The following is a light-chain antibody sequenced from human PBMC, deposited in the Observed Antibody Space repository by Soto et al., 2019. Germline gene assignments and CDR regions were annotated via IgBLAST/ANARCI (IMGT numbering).Light chain of an antibody. CDR3: SSYTSSSTLV. J-gene: IGLJ3*02. CDR2: EVS. Sequence: QSGLTQPASVSGSPGQSITISCTGTSSDVGGYNYVSWFQHLPGKAPKLMIHEVSNRPSGVSNRFSGSKSGNTASLTISGLQVEDEADYYCSSYTSSSTLVFGGGTKLTVL. CDR1: SSDVGGYNY. V-gene: IGLV2-14*01.